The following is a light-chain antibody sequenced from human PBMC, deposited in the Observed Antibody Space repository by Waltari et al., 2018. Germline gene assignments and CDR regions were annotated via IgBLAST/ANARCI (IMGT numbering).Light chain of an antibody. J-gene: IGKJ2*01. CDR2: WAS. Sequence: DIVMTQSPDSLAVSLGERATINCKSSQSVLYRSNNKNYLAWYQQKQGQPPKLLIYWASTRESGVPDRFSGSGSGTDFTLTISSLQAEDVAVYYCQQYYSTPPYAFGQGTKLEIK. CDR3: QQYYSTPPYA. CDR1: QSVLYRSNNKNY. V-gene: IGKV4-1*01.